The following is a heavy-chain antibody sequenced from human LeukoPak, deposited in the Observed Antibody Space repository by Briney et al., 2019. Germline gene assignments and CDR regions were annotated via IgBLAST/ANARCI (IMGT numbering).Heavy chain of an antibody. CDR2: MNPNSGNT. CDR3: ARVRAVTGTTLGY. D-gene: IGHD1-20*01. V-gene: IGHV1-8*01. J-gene: IGHJ4*02. Sequence: ASVKVSCKASGYTFTSYDINWVRRATGQGLEWMGWMNPNSGNTGYAQKFQGRVTMTRNTSISTAYMELSSLRSEDTAVYYCARVRAVTGTTLGYWGQGTLVTVSS. CDR1: GYTFTSYD.